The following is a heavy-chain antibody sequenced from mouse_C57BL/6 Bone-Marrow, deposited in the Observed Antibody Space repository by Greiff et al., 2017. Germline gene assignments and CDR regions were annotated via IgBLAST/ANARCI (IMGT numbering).Heavy chain of an antibody. CDR1: GFTFSSYA. CDR3: ARDRNGNYVDD. CDR2: ISDGGSYT. V-gene: IGHV5-4*01. Sequence: DVMLVESGGGLVKPGGSLKLSCAASGFTFSSYAMSWVRQTPEKRLEWVATISDGGSYTYYPDNVKGRFTISRDNAKNNLYLQMSHLKSEDTAMYYCARDRNGNYVDDWGQGTTLTVSS. J-gene: IGHJ2*01. D-gene: IGHD2-1*01.